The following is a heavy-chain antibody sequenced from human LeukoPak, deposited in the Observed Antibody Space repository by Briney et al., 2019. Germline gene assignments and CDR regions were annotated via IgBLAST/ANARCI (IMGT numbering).Heavy chain of an antibody. Sequence: PGGSLRLSCAASGFTSSTYAMTWVRQAPGKGLEWVSAISGSGGSTYYADSVKGRFTISRDNSKNTLYLQMNSLRAEDTAVYYCAKVTGVGTTTYFDYWGQGTLVTVSS. V-gene: IGHV3-23*01. CDR2: ISGSGGST. D-gene: IGHD3-9*01. J-gene: IGHJ4*02. CDR3: AKVTGVGTTTYFDY. CDR1: GFTSSTYA.